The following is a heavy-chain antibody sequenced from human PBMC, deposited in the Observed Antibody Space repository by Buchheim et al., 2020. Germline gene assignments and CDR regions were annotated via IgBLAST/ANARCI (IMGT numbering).Heavy chain of an antibody. D-gene: IGHD6-19*01. CDR3: ARGSGWYEGRWFDP. J-gene: IGHJ5*02. CDR1: GGSFSGYY. V-gene: IGHV4-34*01. CDR2: INHSGST. Sequence: QVQLQQWGAGLLKPSDTLSLTCAVFGGSFSGYYWSWIRQPPGKGLEWIGEINHSGSTNYNPSLKSRVTISEDTSKNQFSLKLSSVTAADTAVYYCARGSGWYEGRWFDPWGQGTL.